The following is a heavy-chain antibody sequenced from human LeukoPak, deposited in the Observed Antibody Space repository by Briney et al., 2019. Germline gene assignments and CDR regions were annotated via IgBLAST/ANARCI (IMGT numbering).Heavy chain of an antibody. V-gene: IGHV3-23*01. Sequence: GGSLRLSCAASGFTLSTYAMSWVRQTPGKGLEWVAATSSSDAGTYHADSVKGRFTISRDNSKNTLYLQMNSLRAEDAAVYFCAKAPVTSCRGAYCYPFDSWGQGTLVTVSS. CDR2: TSSSDAGT. CDR1: GFTLSTYA. D-gene: IGHD2-21*01. CDR3: AKAPVTSCRGAYCYPFDS. J-gene: IGHJ4*02.